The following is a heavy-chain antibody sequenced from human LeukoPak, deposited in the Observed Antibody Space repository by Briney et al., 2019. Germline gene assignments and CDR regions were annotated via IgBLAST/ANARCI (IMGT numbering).Heavy chain of an antibody. J-gene: IGHJ3*02. CDR1: GGSITSYY. CDR2: IYYSGST. CDR3: AREEASHAFDI. Sequence: SETLSLTCTVYGGSITSYYWSWIRQPPGKGLEWIGYIYYSGSTNYNPSLNSRVTISVDTSKNQFSLKLSSVTAADTAVYYCAREEASHAFDIWGQGTMVTVSS. V-gene: IGHV4-59*01.